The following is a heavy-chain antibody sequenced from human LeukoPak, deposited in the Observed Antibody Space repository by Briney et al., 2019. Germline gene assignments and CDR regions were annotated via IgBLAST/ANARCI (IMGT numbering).Heavy chain of an antibody. Sequence: ASVKVSCKASGYTFTSYDINWVRQATGQGLEWMGWMIPNSGNTGYAQKFQGRVTMTRNTSISTAYMELSSLRSEDTAVYYCARSQYYYGSGSYYRPPSYWGQGTLVTVSS. V-gene: IGHV1-8*01. CDR2: MIPNSGNT. CDR3: ARSQYYYGSGSYYRPPSY. J-gene: IGHJ4*02. CDR1: GYTFTSYD. D-gene: IGHD3-10*01.